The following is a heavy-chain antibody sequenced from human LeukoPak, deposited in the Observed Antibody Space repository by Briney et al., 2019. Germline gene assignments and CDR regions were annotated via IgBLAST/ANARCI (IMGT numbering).Heavy chain of an antibody. V-gene: IGHV4-34*01. Sequence: SETLSLTCAVYGGSFSGYYWSWIRQPPGKGLEWIGEINHSGSTNYNPSLKSRVTISVDTSKNQFSLKLSSVTAADTAVYYCARMGYCSNTSCYTWVWFDPWGQGTLVTVSS. CDR3: ARMGYCSNTSCYTWVWFDP. CDR2: INHSGST. D-gene: IGHD2-2*02. J-gene: IGHJ5*02. CDR1: GGSFSGYY.